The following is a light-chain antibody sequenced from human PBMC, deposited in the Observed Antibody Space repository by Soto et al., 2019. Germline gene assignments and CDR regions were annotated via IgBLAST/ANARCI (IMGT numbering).Light chain of an antibody. CDR3: QQYGSSTS. CDR2: GAS. J-gene: IGKJ1*01. Sequence: EIVLTQSPGTLSLSPGEGATLSCRASQSVSSSYLAWYQQKPGQAPRLLIYGASSRATGIPDRFSGSGSGTDFTLTISRLEPEDFAVYYCQQYGSSTSFGQGTKVEIK. V-gene: IGKV3-20*01. CDR1: QSVSSSY.